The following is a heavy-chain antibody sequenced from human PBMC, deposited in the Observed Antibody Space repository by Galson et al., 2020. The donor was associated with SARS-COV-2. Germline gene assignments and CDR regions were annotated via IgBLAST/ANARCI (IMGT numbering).Heavy chain of an antibody. D-gene: IGHD3-22*01. J-gene: IGHJ4*02. CDR3: AKAYDNSGYYYYFDS. V-gene: IGHV3-23*03. CDR2: IYSGGST. CDR1: GFTFSSYA. Sequence: GESLKISCAASGFTFSSYAMSWVRQAPGKGLEWVSVIYSGGSTYYADSVKGRFTISRDNSKNTMYLQMNNLRAEDTAVYYCAKAYDNSGYYYYFDSWGQGTLVTVSS.